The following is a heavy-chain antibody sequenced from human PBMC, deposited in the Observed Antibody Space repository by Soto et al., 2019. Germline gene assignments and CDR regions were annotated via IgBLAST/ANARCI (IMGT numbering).Heavy chain of an antibody. V-gene: IGHV3-30-3*01. CDR1: GFTFSSYA. CDR2: ISYDGSNK. Sequence: GGSLRLSCAASGFTFSSYAMHWVRQAPGEGLEWVAVISYDGSNKYYADSVKGRFTISRDNSKNTLYLQMNSLRAEDTTVYYCARANVKWELLYYFDYWGQGTLVTVSS. D-gene: IGHD1-26*01. J-gene: IGHJ4*02. CDR3: ARANVKWELLYYFDY.